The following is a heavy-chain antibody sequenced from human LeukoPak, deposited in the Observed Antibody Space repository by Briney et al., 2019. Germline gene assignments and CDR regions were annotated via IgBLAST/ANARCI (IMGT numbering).Heavy chain of an antibody. V-gene: IGHV3-53*01. J-gene: IGHJ4*02. CDR3: ARDRAAAGTGV. CDR2: IYSGGST. Sequence: GGSLRLSCAASGFTVSSNYMSWVRQAPGKGLEWVSVIYSGGSTYYADSVKGRFTISRDNSKNTLYLQMNSLRAEDTAVYYCARDRAAAGTGVWGQGTPVTVSS. CDR1: GFTVSSNY. D-gene: IGHD6-13*01.